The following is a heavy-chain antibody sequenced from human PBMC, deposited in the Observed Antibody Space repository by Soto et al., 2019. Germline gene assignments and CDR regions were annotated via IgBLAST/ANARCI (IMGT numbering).Heavy chain of an antibody. Sequence: SVKVSCKASGYTFTGYYMHWVRQAPGQRLEWMGWINPNSGGTNYAQKFQGWVTMTRDTSISTAYMELSRLRSDDTAVYYCARGGRVLVPAAMTRFDPWGQGTLVTV. CDR1: GYTFTGYY. CDR3: ARGGRVLVPAAMTRFDP. D-gene: IGHD2-2*01. CDR2: INPNSGGT. J-gene: IGHJ5*02. V-gene: IGHV1-2*04.